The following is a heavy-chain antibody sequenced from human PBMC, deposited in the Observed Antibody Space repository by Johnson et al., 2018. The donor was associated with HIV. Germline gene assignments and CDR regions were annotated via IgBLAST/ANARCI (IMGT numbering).Heavy chain of an antibody. CDR2: IRYDGSNK. Sequence: QVQLVESGGDVVQPGGSLRLSCAASGFTFNNYGMHWVRQAPGTGLGWVAFIRYDGSNKYYADSVKGRFTFSRDNSKNTLYLQMNSLRAEDTAVYYCAKAGVGYCTNGICFIADAFDIWGQGTMVTVSS. J-gene: IGHJ3*02. V-gene: IGHV3-30*02. D-gene: IGHD2-8*01. CDR3: AKAGVGYCTNGICFIADAFDI. CDR1: GFTFNNYG.